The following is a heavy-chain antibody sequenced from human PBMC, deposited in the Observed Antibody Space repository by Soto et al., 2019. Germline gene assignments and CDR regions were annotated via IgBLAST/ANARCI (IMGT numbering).Heavy chain of an antibody. CDR1: GFTFRDNW. V-gene: IGHV3-7*05. J-gene: IGHJ4*02. CDR2: IKTDGSEK. CDR3: ATSMGRGGNDY. D-gene: IGHD3-10*01. Sequence: EVQLVESGGGLVQPGGSLRLSCAASGFTFRDNWMSWVRHVPGKGLECVANIKTDGSEKYYVDPVKGRFTISGDNAKNSLYLQMNSLRAEDTAVYYCATSMGRGGNDYWGQGTLVTVSS.